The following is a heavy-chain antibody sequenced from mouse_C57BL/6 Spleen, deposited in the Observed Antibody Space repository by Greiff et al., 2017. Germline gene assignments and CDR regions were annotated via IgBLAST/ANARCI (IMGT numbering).Heavy chain of an antibody. Sequence: QVQLKESGAELAKPGASVKLSCKASGYTFTSYGISWVKQRTGQGLEWIGEIYPRSGSTDYNEKFKGKATLTADKSSSTAYMELRSLTSEDSAVYFGASGGDYRRVAYWGQGTLVTVSA. CDR2: IYPRSGST. CDR3: ASGGDYRRVAY. CDR1: GYTFTSYG. D-gene: IGHD2-13*01. V-gene: IGHV1-81*01. J-gene: IGHJ3*01.